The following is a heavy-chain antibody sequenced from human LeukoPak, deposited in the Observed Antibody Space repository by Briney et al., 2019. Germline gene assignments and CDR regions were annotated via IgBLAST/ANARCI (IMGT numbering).Heavy chain of an antibody. Sequence: KASETLSLTCTVSGVSISSSTYYWGWIRQPPGKGLEWIGSIYYSGSTYYNPSLKSLVTISVDTSKNQFSLMLSSVNAADTAVYYCARHSFPYYYGSGSHQGGFDYWGQGTLVTVSS. D-gene: IGHD3-10*01. J-gene: IGHJ4*02. CDR2: IYYSGST. V-gene: IGHV4-39*01. CDR1: GVSISSSTYY. CDR3: ARHSFPYYYGSGSHQGGFDY.